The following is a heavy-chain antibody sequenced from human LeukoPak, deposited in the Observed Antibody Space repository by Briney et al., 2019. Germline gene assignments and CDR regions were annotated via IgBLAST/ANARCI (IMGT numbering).Heavy chain of an antibody. V-gene: IGHV1-18*01. CDR1: GYTFTSYG. J-gene: IGHJ6*02. CDR3: ARDSSIFGVVIYYGMNV. Sequence: ASVKVSCKASGYTFTSYGISWVRQAPGQGLEWRGWISAYNGNTNYAQRIQGRVTMTTDTSTSTAYMELRSLRSADTAVYYCARDSSIFGVVIYYGMNVWGQGTTVTVSS. CDR2: ISAYNGNT. D-gene: IGHD3-3*01.